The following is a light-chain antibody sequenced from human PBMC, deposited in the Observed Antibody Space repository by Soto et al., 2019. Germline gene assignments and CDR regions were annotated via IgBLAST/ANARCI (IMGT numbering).Light chain of an antibody. V-gene: IGKV3-15*01. Sequence: EIVMTQSPATLSVSPGETATLSCRASQSISSALAWYQQKPGQAPRLLISVASTRATGVPARFSGTGSGTEFTLTVSILQSEDFAVYYCQQYLSWPPTFGQGTKVEIK. J-gene: IGKJ1*01. CDR2: VAS. CDR1: QSISSA. CDR3: QQYLSWPPT.